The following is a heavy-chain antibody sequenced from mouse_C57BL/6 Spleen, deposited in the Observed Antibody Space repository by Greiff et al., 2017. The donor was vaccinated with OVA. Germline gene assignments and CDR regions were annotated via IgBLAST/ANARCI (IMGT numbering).Heavy chain of an antibody. CDR1: GYTFTDYE. Sequence: QVQLQQSGAELVRPGASVTLSCKASGYTFTDYEMHWVKQTPVHGLEWIGAIDPETGGTAYNQKFKGKAILTADKSSSTAYMELRSLTSEDSAVYYGTRFGYDYDVDYAMDYWGQGPSVTVSS. J-gene: IGHJ4*01. CDR2: IDPETGGT. D-gene: IGHD2-4*01. CDR3: TRFGYDYDVDYAMDY. V-gene: IGHV1-15*01.